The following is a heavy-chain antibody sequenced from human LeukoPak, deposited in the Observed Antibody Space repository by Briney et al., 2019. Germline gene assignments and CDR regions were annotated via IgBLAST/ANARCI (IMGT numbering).Heavy chain of an antibody. Sequence: GASVKVSCKASGYTFTSYGISWVRQAPGQGLEWMGWINPNSGGTNYAQKLQGRVTMTRDTSISTAYMELSRLRSDDTAVYYCARDQHGDYAFDSHFDYWGQGTLVTVSS. V-gene: IGHV1-2*02. CDR3: ARDQHGDYAFDSHFDY. CDR1: GYTFTSYG. J-gene: IGHJ4*02. D-gene: IGHD4-17*01. CDR2: INPNSGGT.